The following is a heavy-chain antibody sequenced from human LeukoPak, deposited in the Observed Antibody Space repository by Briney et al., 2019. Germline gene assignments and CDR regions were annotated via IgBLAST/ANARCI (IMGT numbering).Heavy chain of an antibody. D-gene: IGHD5-18*01. CDR3: ARGGYSYGTFDY. CDR2: IIPIFGTA. CDR1: GYTFTDYY. J-gene: IGHJ4*02. V-gene: IGHV1-69*13. Sequence: SVKVSCKASGYTFTDYYIHWVRQAPGQGLEWMGGIIPIFGTANYAQKFQGRVTITADESTSTAYMELSSLRSEDTAVYYCARGGYSYGTFDYWGQGTLVTVSS.